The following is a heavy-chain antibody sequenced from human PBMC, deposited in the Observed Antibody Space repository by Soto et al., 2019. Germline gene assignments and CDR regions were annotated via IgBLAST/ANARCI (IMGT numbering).Heavy chain of an antibody. CDR2: INPNSGGT. D-gene: IGHD1-26*01. Sequence: GASVKVSCKASGYTFTGYYMNWVRQAPGQGLEWMGWINPNSGGTNYAQTFQGWVTMTRDTSISTVYMDLSRLRSDDTAVYYCARTWNKVGAAFAVGYFDFWGLGTLVTVSS. J-gene: IGHJ4*02. CDR3: ARTWNKVGAAFAVGYFDF. V-gene: IGHV1-2*04. CDR1: GYTFTGYY.